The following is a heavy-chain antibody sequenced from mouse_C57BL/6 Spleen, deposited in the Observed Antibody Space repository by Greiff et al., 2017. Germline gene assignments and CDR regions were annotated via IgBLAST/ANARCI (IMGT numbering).Heavy chain of an antibody. Sequence: QVQLQQPGAELVKPGASVKMSCKASGYTFTSYWITWVKQRPGQGLEWIGDIYPGSGSTNYNEKFKSKATLTVDTSSSTAYMQLSSLTSEDSAVYYCARPYYSKRGYAMDYWGQGTSVTASS. CDR1: GYTFTSYW. J-gene: IGHJ4*01. D-gene: IGHD2-5*01. CDR2: IYPGSGST. V-gene: IGHV1-55*01. CDR3: ARPYYSKRGYAMDY.